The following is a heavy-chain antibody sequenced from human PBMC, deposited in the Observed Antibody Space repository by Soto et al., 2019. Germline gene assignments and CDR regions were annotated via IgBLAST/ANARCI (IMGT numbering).Heavy chain of an antibody. CDR3: AMEFSGKRAVADFDRF. Sequence: GSLRLSCAASGFTFSSYWMSWVRQAPGKGLEWVANIKQDGSEKYYVDSVKGRFTISRDNAKNSLYLQMNSLRAEDTAVYYCAMEFSGKRAVADFDRFWAQGALVTVSS. CDR2: IKQDGSEK. CDR1: GFTFSSYW. J-gene: IGHJ4*01. V-gene: IGHV3-7*04. D-gene: IGHD6-19*01.